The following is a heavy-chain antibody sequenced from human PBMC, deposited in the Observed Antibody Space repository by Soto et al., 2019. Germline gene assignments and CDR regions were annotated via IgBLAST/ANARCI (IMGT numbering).Heavy chain of an antibody. CDR2: IYHSGST. CDR3: ASYSYGWFGELLNY. CDR1: GGSISSSNW. D-gene: IGHD3-10*01. V-gene: IGHV4-4*02. J-gene: IGHJ4*02. Sequence: PSETLSLTCAASGGSISSSNWWSWVRQPPGKGLEWIGEIYHSGSTNYNPSLKSRVTISVDKSKNQFSLKLSSVTAADTAVYYCASYSYGWFGELLNYWGQGTLVTVSS.